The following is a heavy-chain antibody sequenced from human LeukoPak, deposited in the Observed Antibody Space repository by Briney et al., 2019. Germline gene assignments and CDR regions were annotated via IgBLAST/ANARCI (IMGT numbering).Heavy chain of an antibody. CDR3: ARQTEGRISLIREIICYFDY. CDR2: IYTSGST. CDR1: GGSISSGSYY. Sequence: PSETLSLTCTVSGGSISSGSYYWSWIRQPAGKGLEWIGRIYTSGSTNYNPSLKSRVTISVDTSKNQFSLKLSSVTAADTAVYYCARQTEGRISLIREIICYFDYWGQGALVTVSS. J-gene: IGHJ4*02. D-gene: IGHD3-10*01. V-gene: IGHV4-61*02.